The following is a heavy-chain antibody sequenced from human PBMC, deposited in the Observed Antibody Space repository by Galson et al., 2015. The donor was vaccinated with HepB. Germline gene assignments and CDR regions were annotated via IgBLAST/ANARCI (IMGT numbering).Heavy chain of an antibody. J-gene: IGHJ6*02. CDR3: ARNPASYDSFSMDS. V-gene: IGHV3-48*01. CDR1: GLTFVSYS. Sequence: SLRLSCAPSGLTFVSYSMNWVRQAPGKGPEWVAYISSGGTRYYADSVKGRFIIFRDNARNSLFLHMNRLRAEDTAVYYCARNPASYDSFSMDSWGQGTTVIVSS. CDR2: ISSGGTR.